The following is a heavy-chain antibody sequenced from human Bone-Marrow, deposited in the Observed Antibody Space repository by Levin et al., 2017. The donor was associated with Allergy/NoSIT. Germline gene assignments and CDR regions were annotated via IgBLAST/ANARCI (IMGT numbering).Heavy chain of an antibody. V-gene: IGHV3-30-3*01. CDR2: ISYDGSNK. D-gene: IGHD2-21*02. CDR1: GFTFSSYA. J-gene: IGHJ3*02. CDR3: ARGGWVVTAIPFVQGAFDI. Sequence: GESLKISCAASGFTFSSYAMHWVRQAPGKGLEWVAVISYDGSNKYYADSVKGRFTISRDNSKNTLYLQMNSLRAEDTAVYYCARGGWVVTAIPFVQGAFDIWGQGTMVTVSS.